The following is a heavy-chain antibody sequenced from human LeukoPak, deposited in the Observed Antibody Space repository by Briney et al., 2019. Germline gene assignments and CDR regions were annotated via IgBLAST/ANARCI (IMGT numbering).Heavy chain of an antibody. V-gene: IGHV3-23*01. J-gene: IGHJ4*02. Sequence: GGSLRLSCAASGFTFSSYAMSWVRQAPGKGLEWVSAISSSGDTYYAGSVKGRFTISRDNSKNTLYLQMNRLRAEDTAVYYCVGGPGYWGQGTLVTVSS. CDR2: ISSSGDT. D-gene: IGHD3-10*01. CDR1: GFTFSSYA. CDR3: VGGPGY.